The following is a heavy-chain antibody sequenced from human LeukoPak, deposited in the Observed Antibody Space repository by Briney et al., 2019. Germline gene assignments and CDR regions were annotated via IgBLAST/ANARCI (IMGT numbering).Heavy chain of an antibody. D-gene: IGHD4-17*01. Sequence: SETLSLTCTVSGGSISSYYWSWIRQPPGKGLEWIGYIYYSGSTNYNPSLKSRVTISVDTSKIQFSLKLSSVTAADTAVYYCARERVMTTVTRHYYYYMDVRGKGTTVTVSS. J-gene: IGHJ6*03. CDR3: ARERVMTTVTRHYYYYMDV. V-gene: IGHV4-59*01. CDR2: IYYSGST. CDR1: GGSISSYY.